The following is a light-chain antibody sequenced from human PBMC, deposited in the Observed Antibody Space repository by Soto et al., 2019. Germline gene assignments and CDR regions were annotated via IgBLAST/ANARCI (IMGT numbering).Light chain of an antibody. Sequence: DIHMTQSPSSLSASVGDIVTITCRASQGIRHYLAWYQQKTGKVPKILIYEESNLQSGVPYRFRGGGSGTELNLTISRLQPEDVATYYCQNFDSAPQTCGQGTKVDIK. CDR2: EES. J-gene: IGKJ1*01. CDR1: QGIRHY. CDR3: QNFDSAPQT. V-gene: IGKV1-27*01.